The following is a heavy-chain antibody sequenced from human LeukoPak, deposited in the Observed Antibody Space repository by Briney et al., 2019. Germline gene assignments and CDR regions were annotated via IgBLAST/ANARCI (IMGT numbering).Heavy chain of an antibody. CDR1: GYTFTSYY. CDR2: INPSGGST. Sequence: ASVKVSCKASGYTFTSYYMHWVRQAPGQGLEWMGVINPSGGSTSYAQKFQGRVTMTRDTSTSTVYMELSSLRSEDTAVYYCARDLGTAVAAGWFDPWGQGTLVTVSS. V-gene: IGHV1-46*01. J-gene: IGHJ5*02. CDR3: ARDLGTAVAAGWFDP. D-gene: IGHD6-19*01.